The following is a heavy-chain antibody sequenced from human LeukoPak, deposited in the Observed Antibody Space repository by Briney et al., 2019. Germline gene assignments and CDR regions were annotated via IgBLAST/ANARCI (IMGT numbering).Heavy chain of an antibody. J-gene: IGHJ4*02. V-gene: IGHV4-4*07. CDR3: ARVKENSSGWYGDFDY. CDR2: ISTSGST. D-gene: IGHD6-19*01. CDR1: GDSISTYA. Sequence: SETLSLTCAVSGDSISTYAWSWIRQHAGKGLEWIRRISTSGSTNYNPSLKSRVTMSVDTSKNQFSLKLSSVTAADTAIYYCARVKENSSGWYGDFDYWGQGTLVTVSS.